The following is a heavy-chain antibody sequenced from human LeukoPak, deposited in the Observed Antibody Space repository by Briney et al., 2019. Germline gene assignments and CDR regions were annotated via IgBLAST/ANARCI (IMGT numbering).Heavy chain of an antibody. CDR1: GYTFTSYG. CDR2: INPNSGGT. D-gene: IGHD6-13*01. V-gene: IGHV1-2*02. CDR3: ARARIYSSSWYGY. J-gene: IGHJ4*02. Sequence: GASVKVSCKASGYTFTSYGISWVRQAPGQGLEWMGWINPNSGGTNYAQKFQGRVTMTRDTSISTAYMELSRLRSDDTAVYYCARARIYSSSWYGYWGQGTLVTVSS.